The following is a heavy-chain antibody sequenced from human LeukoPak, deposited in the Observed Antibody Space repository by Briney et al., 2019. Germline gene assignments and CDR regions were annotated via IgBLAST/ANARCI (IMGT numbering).Heavy chain of an antibody. J-gene: IGHJ6*02. Sequence: SVKVSCKASGGTFSSYAISWVRQAPGQGLEWMGGIIPIFGTANYAQKFQGRVTITADESTSTAYMELSSLRSEDTAVYYCASGVYYGSGSYSDYYYYGMDVWGQGTTATVSS. D-gene: IGHD3-10*01. V-gene: IGHV1-69*13. CDR2: IIPIFGTA. CDR3: ASGVYYGSGSYSDYYYYGMDV. CDR1: GGTFSSYA.